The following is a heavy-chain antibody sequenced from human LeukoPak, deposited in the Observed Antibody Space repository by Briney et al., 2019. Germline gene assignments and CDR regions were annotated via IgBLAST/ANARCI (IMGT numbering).Heavy chain of an antibody. Sequence: SETLSLTCAVSGGSISSSNWWSWVRQPPGKGLEWIGEIYHSGSTNYNPSLKSRVTISVDKSKNQFSLKLSSVTAADTAVYYCARDPQNYYDSSGYYGWGQGTLVTVSS. J-gene: IGHJ4*02. CDR3: ARDPQNYYDSSGYYG. CDR2: IYHSGST. CDR1: GGSISSSNW. D-gene: IGHD3-22*01. V-gene: IGHV4-4*02.